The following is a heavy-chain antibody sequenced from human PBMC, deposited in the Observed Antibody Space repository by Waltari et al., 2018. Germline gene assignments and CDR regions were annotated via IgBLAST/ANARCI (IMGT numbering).Heavy chain of an antibody. J-gene: IGHJ6*03. CDR2: IYYSGST. CDR1: GGSISSYY. CDR3: AKVGSGYYLYYYYYYMDV. Sequence: QVQLQESGPGLVKPSETLSLTCTVSGGSISSYYWSWIRQPPGKGLEWIGYIYYSGSTTSNPSLKGRVTISVDTSKSQFSLKLSSVTAADTAVYYCAKVGSGYYLYYYYYYMDVWGKGTTVTVSS. D-gene: IGHD3-22*01. V-gene: IGHV4-59*01.